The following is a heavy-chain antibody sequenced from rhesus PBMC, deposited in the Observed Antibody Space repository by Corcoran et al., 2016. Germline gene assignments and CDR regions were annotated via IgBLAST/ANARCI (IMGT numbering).Heavy chain of an antibody. CDR3: ARWLGAPAMGDY. CDR1: GYSISSGYG. J-gene: IGHJ4*01. D-gene: IGHD1-44*02. Sequence: QVQLQESGPGLVKPSETLSLTCAVSGYSISSGYGWSWIRQPTGKGLEWIGYIGGSSGSTNYNPSLKCRVTISKDTSKNRFSLKLSSVTAADTAVYYGARWLGAPAMGDYWGQGVLVTVSS. CDR2: IGGSSGST. V-gene: IGHV4-127*01.